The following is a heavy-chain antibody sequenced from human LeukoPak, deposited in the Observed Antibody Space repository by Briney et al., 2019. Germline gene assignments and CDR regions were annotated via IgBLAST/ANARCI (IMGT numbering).Heavy chain of an antibody. CDR3: QVTSTPYYFDY. J-gene: IGHJ4*02. CDR1: AASFSIYA. V-gene: IGHV1-69*04. Sequence: SVTLCCKSAAASFSIYAISRHREAPGQGLGWMGRIIPILGIDNYAQKFQGRVKITADKSTSTAYMELSSLRSEDTAVYYCQVTSTPYYFDYWGQGTLVTVSS. CDR2: IIPILGID. D-gene: IGHD5-18*01.